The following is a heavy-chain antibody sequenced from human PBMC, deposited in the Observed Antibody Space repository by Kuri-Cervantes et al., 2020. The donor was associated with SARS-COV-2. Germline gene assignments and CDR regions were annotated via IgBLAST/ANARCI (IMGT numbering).Heavy chain of an antibody. CDR2: IYTSGST. V-gene: IGHV4-4*07. Sequence: SETLSLTCTVSGGSISSYYWSWIRQPAGKGLEWIGRIYTSGSTNYNPSLKSRVTMSVDTSKNQFSLKLSSVTAADTAVYYCARSRIAVADWYFDLWGRGTLVTCSS. CDR3: ARSRIAVADWYFDL. CDR1: GGSISSYY. D-gene: IGHD6-19*01. J-gene: IGHJ2*01.